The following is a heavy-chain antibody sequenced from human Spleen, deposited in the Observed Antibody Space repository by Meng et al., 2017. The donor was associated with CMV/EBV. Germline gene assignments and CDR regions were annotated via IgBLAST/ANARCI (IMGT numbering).Heavy chain of an antibody. CDR3: ARGVGYCSSTSCYRAANYYYGMDV. Sequence: SVKVSCKASGGTFSSYTISWVRQAPGQGLEWMGRIIPILGIANYAQKFQGRVTITADKSTSTVYMELSSLRSEDTAVYYCARGVGYCSSTSCYRAANYYYGMDVWGQGTTVTVSS. CDR2: IIPILGIA. CDR1: GGTFSSYT. D-gene: IGHD2-2*03. J-gene: IGHJ6*02. V-gene: IGHV1-69*02.